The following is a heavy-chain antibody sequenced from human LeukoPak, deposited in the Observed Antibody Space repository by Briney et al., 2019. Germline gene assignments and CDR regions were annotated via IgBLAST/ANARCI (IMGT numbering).Heavy chain of an antibody. V-gene: IGHV3-48*01. J-gene: IGHJ4*02. Sequence: GGSLRLSCAASGFTFSSYSMNWVRQAPGKGLEWVSYISSSSSTIYYADSVKGRFTISRDNSKNTLYLQMNSLRAEDTAVYYCARESGYEVNYFDYWGQGTLVTVSS. CDR2: ISSSSSTI. CDR3: ARESGYEVNYFDY. CDR1: GFTFSSYS. D-gene: IGHD2-2*01.